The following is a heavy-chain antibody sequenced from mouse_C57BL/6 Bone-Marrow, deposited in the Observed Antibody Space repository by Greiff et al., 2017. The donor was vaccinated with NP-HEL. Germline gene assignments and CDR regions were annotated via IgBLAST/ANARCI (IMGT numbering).Heavy chain of an antibody. J-gene: IGHJ3*01. Sequence: VKLMESGAELVMPGASVKLSCKASGYTFTSYWMHWVKQRPGQGLEWIGEIDPSDSYTNYNQKFKGKSTLTVDKSASTAYMQLSSLTSEDSAVYYCARGTTVVAPFAYWGQGTLVTVSA. CDR2: IDPSDSYT. D-gene: IGHD1-1*01. CDR1: GYTFTSYW. V-gene: IGHV1-69*01. CDR3: ARGTTVVAPFAY.